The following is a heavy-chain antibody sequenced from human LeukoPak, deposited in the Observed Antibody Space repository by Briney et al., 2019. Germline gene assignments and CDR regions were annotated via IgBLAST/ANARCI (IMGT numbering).Heavy chain of an antibody. CDR2: IIPNSGST. CDR3: ARHHYCSSTSCYEDY. Sequence: ASVKVSCKASGYTFTGYYMHWVRQAPGQGLEWMGWIIPNSGSTNYAQKFQGRVTMTTDTSTSTAYMALSSLRSEDTAVYYCARHHYCSSTSCYEDYWGQGALVTVSS. V-gene: IGHV1-2*02. J-gene: IGHJ4*02. D-gene: IGHD2-2*01. CDR1: GYTFTGYY.